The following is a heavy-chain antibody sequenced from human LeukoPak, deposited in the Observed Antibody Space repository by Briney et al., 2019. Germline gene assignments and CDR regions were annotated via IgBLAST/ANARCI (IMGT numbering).Heavy chain of an antibody. J-gene: IGHJ4*02. D-gene: IGHD3-10*01. CDR3: ARGGGGFDY. V-gene: IGHV4-59*12. Sequence: ASETLSLTCTVSGGSISGYYWSWIRQSPGKGLESIGFIYYTGSTNYNPSLKSRVTISVDTSKNQFSLKLSSVTAADTAVYYCARGGGGFDYWGQGTLVTASS. CDR1: GGSISGYY. CDR2: IYYTGST.